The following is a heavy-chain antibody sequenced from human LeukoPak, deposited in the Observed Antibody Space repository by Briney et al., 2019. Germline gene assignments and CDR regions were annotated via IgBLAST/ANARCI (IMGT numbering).Heavy chain of an antibody. CDR2: ISAYNGNT. CDR3: ARDTLILVRGVSPSGY. J-gene: IGHJ4*02. V-gene: IGHV1-18*01. D-gene: IGHD3-10*01. Sequence: ASVKVSCKASGYTFTNYGISWVRQAPGQGLEWMGWISAYNGNTNYAQKLQGRVTMTTDTSTSTAYMELRSLRSDDTAVYYCARDTLILVRGVSPSGYWGQGTLVTVSS. CDR1: GYTFTNYG.